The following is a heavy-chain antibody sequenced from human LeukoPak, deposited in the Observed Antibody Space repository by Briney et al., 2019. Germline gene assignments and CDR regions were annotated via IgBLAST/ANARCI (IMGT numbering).Heavy chain of an antibody. J-gene: IGHJ6*02. V-gene: IGHV1-24*01. CDR2: FDPEDGET. CDR1: GYTLTELS. D-gene: IGHD6-19*01. Sequence: ASVKVSCKVSGYTLTELSMYWVRQAPGKGLEWMGGFDPEDGETIYAQKFQGRVTMTEDTSTDTAYMELSSLRSEDTAVYYCATGTYSSGWTYYYGMDVWGQGTTVTVSS. CDR3: ATGTYSSGWTYYYGMDV.